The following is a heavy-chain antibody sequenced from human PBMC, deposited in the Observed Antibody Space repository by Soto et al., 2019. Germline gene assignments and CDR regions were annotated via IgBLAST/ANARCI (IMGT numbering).Heavy chain of an antibody. CDR3: ARGGGQWLVRMTS. J-gene: IGHJ5*02. V-gene: IGHV3-21*01. CDR2: ISSRSRSI. Sequence: VQLVESGGGLVKPGGSLRVSCAASGFTFSNYSMNWVRQTPGKGLEWVSSISSRSRSIFYAGSVKGRFTISRDNVKKSLYLQMNSLRAEDTAVYYCARGGGQWLVRMTSWGQGTLVTVSS. D-gene: IGHD6-19*01. CDR1: GFTFSNYS.